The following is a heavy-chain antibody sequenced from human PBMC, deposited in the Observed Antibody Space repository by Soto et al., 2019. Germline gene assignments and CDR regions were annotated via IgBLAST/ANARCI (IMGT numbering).Heavy chain of an antibody. CDR3: ARGARYYCSGGSCYPYYFDY. V-gene: IGHV4-31*03. D-gene: IGHD2-15*01. CDR2: IYYSGST. CDR1: GGSISSGGYY. J-gene: IGHJ4*02. Sequence: QVQLQESGPGLVKPSQTLSLTCTVSGGSISSGGYYWSWIRQHPGKGLEWIGYIYYSGSTYYNPSLKSRVTISVETSKNQFSLKLSSVTAADTAVYYCARGARYYCSGGSCYPYYFDYWGQGTLVTVSS.